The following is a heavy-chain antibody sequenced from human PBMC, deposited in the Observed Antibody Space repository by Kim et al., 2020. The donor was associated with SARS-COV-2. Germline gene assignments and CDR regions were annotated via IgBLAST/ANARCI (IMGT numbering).Heavy chain of an antibody. J-gene: IGHJ6*02. CDR2: IYSGGST. V-gene: IGHV3-66*01. Sequence: GGSLRLSCAASGFTVSSNYMSWVRQAPGKGLEWVSVIYSGGSTYYADSVKGRFTISRDNSKNTLYLQMNSMSAEDTAVYYCARGLRRLVIYLYGMDVWGQGTAVTVSS. D-gene: IGHD3-9*01. CDR1: GFTVSSNY. CDR3: ARGLRRLVIYLYGMDV.